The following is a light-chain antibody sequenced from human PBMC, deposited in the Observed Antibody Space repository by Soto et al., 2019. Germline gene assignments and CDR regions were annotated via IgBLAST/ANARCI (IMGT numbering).Light chain of an antibody. V-gene: IGKV3-15*01. Sequence: ETVMTQSPDTLSVSPGERATLSCRASQSVRSNLAWYQQRPGQPPRLLIYGASTRATGIPARFSGGGSGTEFTLTITSLQSEDFAVSYCQQYGDWPPWTFGQGTKVEIK. CDR3: QQYGDWPPWT. CDR1: QSVRSN. J-gene: IGKJ1*01. CDR2: GAS.